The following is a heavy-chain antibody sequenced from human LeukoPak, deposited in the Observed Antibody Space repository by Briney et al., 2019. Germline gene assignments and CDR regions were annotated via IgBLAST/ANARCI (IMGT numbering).Heavy chain of an antibody. J-gene: IGHJ4*02. CDR2: IRGDAGST. D-gene: IGHD7-27*01. Sequence: GGSLRLSRAASGFTFYAFGMTWVRQAPRKGLEWGSAIRGDAGSTGYADSVKGQFTISRDNAKNSLYLQMNSLRVEDTALYYCARVWAWGSGNYFDNWGQGTLVTVSS. V-gene: IGHV3-20*04. CDR3: ARVWAWGSGNYFDN. CDR1: GFTFYAFG.